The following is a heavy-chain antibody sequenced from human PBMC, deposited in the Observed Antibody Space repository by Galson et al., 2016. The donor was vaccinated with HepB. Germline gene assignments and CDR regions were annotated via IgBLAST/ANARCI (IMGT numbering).Heavy chain of an antibody. D-gene: IGHD5-24*01. CDR3: TRDSRRVIITYCFQD. J-gene: IGHJ1*01. V-gene: IGHV3-30*04. CDR1: GFTFSSYA. Sequence: SLRLSCAASGFTFSSYAMHWVRPAPGKGLEWVAVVSYDGSNKYYADSVKGRFTISRDTSKNTLYLQMNSLRDEDTSVYYCTRDSRRVIITYCFQDWGQGTLVTVSS. CDR2: VSYDGSNK.